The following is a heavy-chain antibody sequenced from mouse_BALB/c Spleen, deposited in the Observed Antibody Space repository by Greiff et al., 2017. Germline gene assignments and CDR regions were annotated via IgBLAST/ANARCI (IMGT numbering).Heavy chain of an antibody. Sequence: QVQLQQSGAELARPGASVKLSCKASGSTFTDYYINWVKQRTGQGLEWIGEIYPGSGNTYYNEKFKGKATLTADKSSSTAYMQLSSLTSEDSAVYFCARSSSYAMDYWGQGTSVTVSS. CDR3: ARSSSYAMDY. J-gene: IGHJ4*01. CDR2: IYPGSGNT. CDR1: GSTFTDYY. V-gene: IGHV1-77*01.